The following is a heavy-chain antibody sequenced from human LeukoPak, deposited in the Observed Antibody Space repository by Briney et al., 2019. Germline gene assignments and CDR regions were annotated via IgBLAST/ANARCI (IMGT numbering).Heavy chain of an antibody. CDR2: ISGTGGNS. V-gene: IGHV3-23*01. CDR1: GFTFSSNA. CDR3: ARAPSEVGGYYPEYFRH. D-gene: IGHD3-22*01. J-gene: IGHJ1*01. Sequence: GGSLRLSCAASGFTFSSNAMSWVRQGPGKGLEWVSSISGTGGNSYYADSVKGRFTISRDNAKNTVSLQMDSLRAEDTGVYYCARAPSEVGGYYPEYFRHWGQGTLVTVSS.